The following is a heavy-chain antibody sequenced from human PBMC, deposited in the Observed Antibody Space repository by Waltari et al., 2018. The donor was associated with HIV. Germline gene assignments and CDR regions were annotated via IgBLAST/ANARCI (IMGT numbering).Heavy chain of an antibody. J-gene: IGHJ4*02. D-gene: IGHD1-1*01. V-gene: IGHV3-74*01. CDR1: GFSLPSSG. CDR2: INTDGTYT. Sequence: EVRLEESGGGLVQPGGSLRLSCAASGFSLPSSGLHWVRQVPGKRPAWVSRINTDGTYTNYADAVRGRFSNSRDNAKNTLYLQMNSLKVEDTAVYFCAVPRCNRANCHFASWGQGTLVTVSS. CDR3: AVPRCNRANCHFAS.